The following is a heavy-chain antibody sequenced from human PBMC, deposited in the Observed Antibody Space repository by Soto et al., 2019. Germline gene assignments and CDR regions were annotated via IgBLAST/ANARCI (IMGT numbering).Heavy chain of an antibody. Sequence: GGSLRLSCAASGFTLDDYAKNWVRQAPGKGLEWVSGISWNSGSIGYADSVKGRYTISRDNAKNSLYLQVNSMRAEDTALYYCAKGAYYYVSSGYDTFDYWPQETLVLVTS. CDR1: GFTLDDYA. J-gene: IGHJ4*02. CDR3: AKGAYYYVSSGYDTFDY. CDR2: ISWNSGSI. V-gene: IGHV3-9*01. D-gene: IGHD3-22*01.